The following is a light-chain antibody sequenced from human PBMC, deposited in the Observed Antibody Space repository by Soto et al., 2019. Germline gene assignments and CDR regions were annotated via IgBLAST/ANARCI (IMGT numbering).Light chain of an antibody. Sequence: DIQMTQSPSSVSASVGDRVTITCRASQDIYKWLAWYQQKPGLAPNLVIYAASRLHGGGPSRFSGSASGTDFTLTISSLQPEDVATYYCQQGKSSPLTFGGGTKVDIK. CDR2: AAS. CDR3: QQGKSSPLT. V-gene: IGKV1-12*01. J-gene: IGKJ4*01. CDR1: QDIYKW.